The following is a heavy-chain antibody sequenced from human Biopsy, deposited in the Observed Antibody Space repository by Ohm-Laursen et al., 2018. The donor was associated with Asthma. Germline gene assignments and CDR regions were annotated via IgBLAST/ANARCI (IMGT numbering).Heavy chain of an antibody. CDR1: GYTFIGYH. CDR3: ARGQKSPGDRWFDP. CDR2: INPNSGGT. V-gene: IGHV1-2*06. D-gene: IGHD7-27*01. J-gene: IGHJ5*02. Sequence: SVKVSCKTSGYTFIGYHIHCVRQAPGQGLEWMGRINPNSGGTNYAQKFQGRVTMTSDTSISTAYMELSRLRSDDTALYYCARGQKSPGDRWFDPWGQGTLVTVSS.